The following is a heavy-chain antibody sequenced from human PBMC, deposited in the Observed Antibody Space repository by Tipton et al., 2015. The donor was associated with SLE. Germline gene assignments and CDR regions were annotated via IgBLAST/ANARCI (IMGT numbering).Heavy chain of an antibody. CDR3: ARGSGGYSYGGVYYYSMDV. Sequence: TLSLTCTVSGGSISSYYWSWIRQPPGKGLEWIGEINHSGSTTYNPSLKSRVTISVDTSKNQFSLRLSSVTAADTAVFYCARGSGGYSYGGVYYYSMDVWGKGTTVTVSS. CDR1: GGSISSYY. D-gene: IGHD5-18*01. CDR2: INHSGST. V-gene: IGHV4-34*01. J-gene: IGHJ6*03.